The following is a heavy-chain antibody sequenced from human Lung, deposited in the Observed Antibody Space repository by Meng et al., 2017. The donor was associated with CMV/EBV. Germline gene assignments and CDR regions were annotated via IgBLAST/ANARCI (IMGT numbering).Heavy chain of an antibody. V-gene: IGHV3-30*04. D-gene: IGHD3-22*01. J-gene: IGHJ6*02. CDR3: ARAFYDSIFDGMDV. Sequence: GESLKISCAASGFTLSSYAMHWVRQAPGKGLEWVAVISYDGSNKYYADSVKGRFTISRDNSKNTLYLQMNSLRAEDTAVYYCARAFYDSIFDGMDVWGQGTTVTVSS. CDR1: GFTLSSYA. CDR2: ISYDGSNK.